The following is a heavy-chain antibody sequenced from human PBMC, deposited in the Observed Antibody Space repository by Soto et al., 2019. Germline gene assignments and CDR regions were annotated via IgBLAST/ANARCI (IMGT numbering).Heavy chain of an antibody. J-gene: IGHJ4*02. V-gene: IGHV3-23*01. CDR3: AKNQERELPRVIDF. D-gene: IGHD1-7*01. CDR1: GLTFSNYA. Sequence: PGGSLRLSCATYGLTFSNYAMSWVRQAPGGGLEWVSSMSGSSSTTYYADSVRGRFTISRDRSKNTLYLQMSSLRAEDTALYYCAKNQERELPRVIDFWGQGTLVTVSS. CDR2: MSGSSSTT.